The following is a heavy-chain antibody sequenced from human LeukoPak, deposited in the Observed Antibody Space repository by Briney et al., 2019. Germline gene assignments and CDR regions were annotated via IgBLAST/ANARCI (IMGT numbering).Heavy chain of an antibody. J-gene: IGHJ4*02. D-gene: IGHD6-19*01. CDR3: AREVLRSGWYGGAFDY. Sequence: PSETLSLTCTVSGGSISSHYWSWIRQPPGKGLEWIGYIYDSGSINYNPSLKSRVTISVDTSRNQFSLKLSSVTAADTAVYYCAREVLRSGWYGGAFDYWGQGTLVTVST. CDR1: GGSISSHY. V-gene: IGHV4-59*11. CDR2: IYDSGSI.